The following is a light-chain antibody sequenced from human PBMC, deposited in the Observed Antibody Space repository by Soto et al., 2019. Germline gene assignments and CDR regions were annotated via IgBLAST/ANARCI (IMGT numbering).Light chain of an antibody. J-gene: IGKJ4*01. CDR2: EVS. CDR3: MQSVQIPLT. V-gene: IGKV2D-29*01. CDR1: QSLLHSDGKTY. Sequence: DVVMTQTPVSLSVTPGRPASISCSSSQSLLHSDGKTYLYWFLLKPGQPPQLLIYEVSNRFSGVPERFSGRGSGTDFTLEISRVEAEDVGFYFCMQSVQIPLTFGGGTKVEI.